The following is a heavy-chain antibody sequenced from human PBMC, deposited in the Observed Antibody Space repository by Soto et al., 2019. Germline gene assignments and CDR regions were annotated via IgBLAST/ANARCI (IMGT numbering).Heavy chain of an antibody. Sequence: ASVKVSCKASGYTFTSYGISWVRQTPGQGLEWMGWISAYNGNTNYAQKLQGRVTMTTDTSTSTAYMELRSLRSDDTAVYYCARDLAVADYYYYYGMDVWGQGTTVTVSS. CDR1: GYTFTSYG. V-gene: IGHV1-18*04. CDR3: ARDLAVADYYYYYGMDV. D-gene: IGHD6-19*01. CDR2: ISAYNGNT. J-gene: IGHJ6*02.